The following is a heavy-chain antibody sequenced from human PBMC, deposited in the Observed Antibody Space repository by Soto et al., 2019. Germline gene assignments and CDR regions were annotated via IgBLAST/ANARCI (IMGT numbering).Heavy chain of an antibody. CDR3: AHIPNYYQYDCFDP. Sequence: QITLKESGPTLVKPTQTLTLTCTFSGFSLTTRGVGVGWIRQPPGKALECLALIYWDDDKRYSPSLQSRLSLTKDTSKNQVVLTMTNVDPVDTATYYCAHIPNYYQYDCFDPWGQGTLVSVSS. CDR1: GFSLTTRGVG. J-gene: IGHJ5*02. D-gene: IGHD3-16*01. CDR2: IYWDDDK. V-gene: IGHV2-5*02.